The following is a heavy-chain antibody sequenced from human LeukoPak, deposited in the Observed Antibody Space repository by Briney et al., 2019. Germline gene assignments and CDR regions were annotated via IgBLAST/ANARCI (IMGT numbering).Heavy chain of an antibody. D-gene: IGHD3-22*01. CDR2: ISYDGSNK. J-gene: IGHJ4*02. CDR1: GFTFSSYG. CDR3: AKDGPAYYYDSSGYPTDY. V-gene: IGHV3-30*18. Sequence: GGSLRLSCAASGFTFSSYGMHWVRQAPGKGLEWVAVISYDGSNKYYADSVKGRFTISRDNSKNTLYLQMDSLRAEDTAVYYCAKDGPAYYYDSSGYPTDYWGQGTLVTVSS.